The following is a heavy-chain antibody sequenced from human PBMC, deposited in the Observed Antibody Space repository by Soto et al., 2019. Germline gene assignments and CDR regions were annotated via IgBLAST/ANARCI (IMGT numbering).Heavy chain of an antibody. CDR2: ISGYNGYT. CDR3: ARDRDYSHTDADIDF. D-gene: IGHD3-16*01. CDR1: GYNFNTYG. V-gene: IGHV1-18*01. J-gene: IGHJ4*02. Sequence: QVQLVQSGAEVRRPGGSVRISCKTSGYNFNTYGIIWVRQAPGQGLEWMGWISGYNGYTKYAQSREDRVTLSTDTSTSTAYLQLRSLRSGDTAVYFCARDRDYSHTDADIDFWGQGNLVTVAS.